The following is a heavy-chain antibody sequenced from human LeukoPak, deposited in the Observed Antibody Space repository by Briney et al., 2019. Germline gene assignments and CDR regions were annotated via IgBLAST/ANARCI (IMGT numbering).Heavy chain of an antibody. J-gene: IGHJ4*02. CDR1: GFTFSDFY. Sequence: PGGSLRLSCAASGFTFSDFYMSWIRQAPGKGLESISYISGGSSNTNYADSVKGRFTISRDNAKKSLYLQMNSLRAEDTAVYYCTRHPAEGDYWGQGTLVTVSS. CDR2: ISGGSSNT. D-gene: IGHD2-15*01. CDR3: TRHPAEGDY. V-gene: IGHV3-11*03.